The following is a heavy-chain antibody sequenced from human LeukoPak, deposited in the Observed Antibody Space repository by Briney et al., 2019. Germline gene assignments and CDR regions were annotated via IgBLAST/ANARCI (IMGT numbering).Heavy chain of an antibody. Sequence: PSETLSLTGTVSGGSISSSDYYWGWIRQPPGERLEWIGTIYYNGNTYYNPSLQSRVIISVDTSKNQFSLKLTSVTAPDTAVYYCARTVGTHRFDYWGQGILVTVSS. CDR2: IYYNGNT. J-gene: IGHJ4*02. V-gene: IGHV4-39*01. CDR3: ARTVGTHRFDY. D-gene: IGHD4-23*01. CDR1: GGSISSSDYY.